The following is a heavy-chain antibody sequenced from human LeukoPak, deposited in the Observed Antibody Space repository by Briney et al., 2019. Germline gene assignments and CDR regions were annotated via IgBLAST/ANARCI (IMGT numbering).Heavy chain of an antibody. CDR2: INPNSGGT. Sequence: ASVKVSCKASGYTFTGYYMHWVRQAPGQGLEWIGWINPNSGGTNYAQKFQGRVTMTRDTSISTAYMELSRLRSDEKDVYYCARVRGDSSGLRDSRFDYLGQGTLVTVSS. V-gene: IGHV1-2*02. CDR1: GYTFTGYY. J-gene: IGHJ4*02. D-gene: IGHD3-22*01. CDR3: ARVRGDSSGLRDSRFDY.